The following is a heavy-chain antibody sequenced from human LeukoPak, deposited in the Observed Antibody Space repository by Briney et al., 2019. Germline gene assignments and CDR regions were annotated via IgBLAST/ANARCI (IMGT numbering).Heavy chain of an antibody. J-gene: IGHJ4*02. CDR3: ARGRMAVAASYEY. D-gene: IGHD6-19*01. V-gene: IGHV3-7*05. CDR1: GITFGSYW. Sequence: PGGSLRLSCAASGITFGSYWMTWVCQATGKVPHCVANIKPDGSEKHYVDSVEGRFTISRDNAKNSLFLEMNSLRAEDTAVYYCARGRMAVAASYEYWGQGTLVTVSS. CDR2: IKPDGSEK.